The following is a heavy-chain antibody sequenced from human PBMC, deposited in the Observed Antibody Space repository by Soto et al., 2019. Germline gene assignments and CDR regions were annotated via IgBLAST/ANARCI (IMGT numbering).Heavy chain of an antibody. D-gene: IGHD1-20*01. CDR2: INAGNGNT. CDR3: ARDKITGNLDY. Sequence: GASVKVSCKASGYTFTSYDMHWVRQAPGQRLEWMGWINAGNGNTKYSQKFQGRVTITRDTSASKAYMELSSLRSEDTAVYYCARDKITGNLDYWGQGTPVTVSS. J-gene: IGHJ4*02. CDR1: GYTFTSYD. V-gene: IGHV1-3*01.